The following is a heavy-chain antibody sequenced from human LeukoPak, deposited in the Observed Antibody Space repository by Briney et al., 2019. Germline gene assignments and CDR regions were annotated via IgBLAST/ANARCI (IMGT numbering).Heavy chain of an antibody. J-gene: IGHJ6*02. CDR1: GFIFSSYG. V-gene: IGHV3-33*07. CDR3: ARDRQQRRYYYGMDV. D-gene: IGHD6-13*01. CDR2: IWHDGSNK. Sequence: RSLRLSCAASGFIFSSYGMYWVRQAPGKGLEWVAVIWHDGSNKYYADSVKGRFTISRDNSKNTLYLQMNTLIVEDTALYYCARDRQQRRYYYGMDVWGQGTTVTVSS.